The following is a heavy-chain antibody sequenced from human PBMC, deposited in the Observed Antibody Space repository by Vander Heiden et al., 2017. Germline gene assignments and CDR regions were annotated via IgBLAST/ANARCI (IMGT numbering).Heavy chain of an antibody. CDR1: GGSISSSSYY. CDR3: ARHMGVTMIGDATPQHEFDY. J-gene: IGHJ4*01. D-gene: IGHD3-22*01. V-gene: IGHV4-39*01. CDR2: IYYSGST. Sequence: QLQLQESGPGLVKPSETLSLTCTVSGGSISSSSYYWGWIRQPPGKGLEWIGSIYYSGSTYYNPSIKRRVTIAVDTSKNQFSLKRSSVTAAETAVYYCARHMGVTMIGDATPQHEFDYWGHGSLVNVYS.